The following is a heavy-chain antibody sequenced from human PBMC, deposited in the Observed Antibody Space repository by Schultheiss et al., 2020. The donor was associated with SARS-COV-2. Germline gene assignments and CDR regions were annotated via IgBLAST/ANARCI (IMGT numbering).Heavy chain of an antibody. CDR1: GFTFDDYA. CDR2: ISWNSGSI. D-gene: IGHD1-1*01. V-gene: IGHV3-9*01. CDR3: ARDLDLYYFDY. J-gene: IGHJ4*02. Sequence: GGSLRLSCAASGFTFDDYAMHWVRQAPGKGLEWVSGISWNSGSIGYADSVKGRFTISRDNAKNSLYLQMNSLRAEDTALYYCARDLDLYYFDYWGQGTLVTVSS.